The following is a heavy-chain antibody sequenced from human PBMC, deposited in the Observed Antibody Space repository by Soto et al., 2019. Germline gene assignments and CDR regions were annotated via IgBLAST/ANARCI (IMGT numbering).Heavy chain of an antibody. D-gene: IGHD7-27*01. CDR2: IYYSGST. Sequence: QVQLQESGPGLVKPSETLSLTCTVSGGSVSSGSYYWSWIRQPPGKGLEWIGYIYYSGSTNYNPSLKSRVTVSVDTSNNQFSLKLSTVTAADTAVYSCASILSGDSEYYDDCGMDVWGKGTTVTVAS. CDR1: GGSVSSGSYY. CDR3: ASILSGDSEYYDDCGMDV. V-gene: IGHV4-61*01. J-gene: IGHJ6*04.